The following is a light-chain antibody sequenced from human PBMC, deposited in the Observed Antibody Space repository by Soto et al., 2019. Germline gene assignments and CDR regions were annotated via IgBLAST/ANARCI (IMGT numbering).Light chain of an antibody. V-gene: IGLV2-8*01. J-gene: IGLJ1*01. CDR1: SSDVGGYNY. CDR2: EVT. Sequence: QSALTQPPSASGSPGQSVTISCTGTSSDVGGYNYVSWYQQHPGRAPKLIIFEVTERPSGVPDRFSGSKSGDTASLTISGLQAEDEADYYCSSYTGSSTLEVFGSGTKLTVL. CDR3: SSYTGSSTLEV.